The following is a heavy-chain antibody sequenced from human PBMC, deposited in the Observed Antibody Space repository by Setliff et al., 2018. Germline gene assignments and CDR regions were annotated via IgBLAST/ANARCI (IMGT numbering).Heavy chain of an antibody. CDR3: ARLSWNGLRYYGLDV. CDR1: GASISDYY. J-gene: IGHJ6*02. CDR2: VSASGST. D-gene: IGHD3-3*01. V-gene: IGHV4-4*07. Sequence: PSETLSLTCTVSGASISDYYWTWIRQPAGKELEWIGRVSASGSTTYNPSLKSRVTMSVDTSRNQISLNLTSVTAADTAMYYCARLSWNGLRYYGLDVWGQGTTVTVSS.